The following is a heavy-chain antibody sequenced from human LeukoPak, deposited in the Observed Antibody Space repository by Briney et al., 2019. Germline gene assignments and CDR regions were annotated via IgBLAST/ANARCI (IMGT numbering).Heavy chain of an antibody. D-gene: IGHD3-22*01. J-gene: IGHJ4*02. V-gene: IGHV3-30*02. Sequence: PGGSLRLSCAASGFTFSSYGMHWVRQAPGKGLEWVAFIRYDGSNKYYADSVKGRFTISRDNSKNTLYLQMNSLRAEDTAVYYCAKDMGKRITMIVVVTYFDYWGQGTLVTVSS. CDR3: AKDMGKRITMIVVVTYFDY. CDR1: GFTFSSYG. CDR2: IRYDGSNK.